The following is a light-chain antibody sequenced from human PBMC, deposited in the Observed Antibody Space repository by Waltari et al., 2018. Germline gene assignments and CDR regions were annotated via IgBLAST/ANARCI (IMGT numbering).Light chain of an antibody. J-gene: IGLJ2*01. CDR3: SSYAGSNNLV. Sequence: QSALTQPPSASGSPGQSVNISCTGTSSDVGAYDYVPWYQHHPGKAPKLLISEVSKRPSGVPDRFSGSRSGNTASLTVSGLQAEDEADYYCSSYAGSNNLVFGGGTKLTVL. CDR2: EVS. V-gene: IGLV2-8*01. CDR1: SSDVGAYDY.